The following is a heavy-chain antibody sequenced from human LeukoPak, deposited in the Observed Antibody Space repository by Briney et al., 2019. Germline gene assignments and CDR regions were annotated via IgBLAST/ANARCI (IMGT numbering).Heavy chain of an antibody. D-gene: IGHD4-23*01. CDR2: INQDGSER. CDR3: ARDRGYSSFDY. Sequence: GGSLRLSCAVSGFTFSNYWMSWVRQAPAKGLEWVAYINQDGSERYYVDSVKGRFTISRDNAKNSLFLQMNSLRVEDTAVYYCARDRGYSSFDYWGQGTLVTVSS. CDR1: GFTFSNYW. J-gene: IGHJ4*02. V-gene: IGHV3-7*01.